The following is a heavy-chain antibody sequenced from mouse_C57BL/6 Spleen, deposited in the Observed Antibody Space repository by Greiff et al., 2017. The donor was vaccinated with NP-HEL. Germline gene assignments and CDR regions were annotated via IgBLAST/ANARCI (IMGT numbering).Heavy chain of an antibody. CDR3: TRFDYDRDY. V-gene: IGHV1-7*01. J-gene: IGHJ2*01. Sequence: QVQLQQSGAELVKPGASVKLSCKASGYTFPSYWMHWLKQRPGQGLAWIGSINPSSCYPTYNQKFKDKAILTADKSTSTAYMQLSSLTYEDSAVYYCTRFDYDRDYWGQGTTLTVSS. CDR2: INPSSCYP. D-gene: IGHD2-4*01. CDR1: GYTFPSYW.